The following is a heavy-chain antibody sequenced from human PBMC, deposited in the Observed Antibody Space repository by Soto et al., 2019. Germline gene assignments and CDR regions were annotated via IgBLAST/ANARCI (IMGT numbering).Heavy chain of an antibody. J-gene: IGHJ4*02. CDR3: AKMSSENYYDPVFS. CDR2: ISSSGNTI. Sequence: QVQLVESGGGFVKTSGSLTLACGGSGFTFSDYYMSWVRQAPGKGLEWAAYISSSGNTIYYADSVKGRFTISRDNAKNSVFLQMSNLRAEDTALYFCAKMSSENYYDPVFSWGQGTLVTVSS. D-gene: IGHD3-22*01. V-gene: IGHV3-11*01. CDR1: GFTFSDYY.